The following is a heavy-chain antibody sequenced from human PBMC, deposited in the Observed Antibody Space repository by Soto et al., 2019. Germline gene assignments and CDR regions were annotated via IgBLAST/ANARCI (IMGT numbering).Heavy chain of an antibody. V-gene: IGHV3-30*03. D-gene: IGHD2-21*02. J-gene: IGHJ4*02. Sequence: QVQLVESGGGVVQSGGSLRLSCGGSGFIFSRYGMHWVRQAPGKGLEWVTGISYDGGERFYADSVKCRFTISRDNSKNRLDLQMSSLRPEDTAVYYCARDLPLYCRGDCNFDFWGQGTLVTVSS. CDR2: ISYDGGER. CDR1: GFIFSRYG. CDR3: ARDLPLYCRGDCNFDF.